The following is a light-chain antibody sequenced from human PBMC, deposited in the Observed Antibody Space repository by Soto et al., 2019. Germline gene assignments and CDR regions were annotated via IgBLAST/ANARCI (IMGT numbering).Light chain of an antibody. CDR2: GAS. V-gene: IGKV3-15*01. CDR1: QSVSDN. J-gene: IGKJ2*01. Sequence: EVVMTQSPATLSVSPGERATLSCRASQSVSDNLAWYQQKPGQAPRLLIYGASTRATDIPARFSGSGSGTEFTLTISSLQSEDFAVYLCLQFNNWPYTFGQGTKLDIK. CDR3: LQFNNWPYT.